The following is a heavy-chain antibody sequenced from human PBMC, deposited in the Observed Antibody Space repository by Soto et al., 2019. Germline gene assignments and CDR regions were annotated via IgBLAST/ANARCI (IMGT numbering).Heavy chain of an antibody. CDR3: ARGDTTMITDYYAMAV. J-gene: IGHJ6*02. CDR1: GFTFTSYA. D-gene: IGHD5-18*01. V-gene: IGHV3-23*01. Sequence: GGFLRLSCAASGFTFTSYAFTWVRQAPGKGLEWVSAISGTGGSTFYSDSVMGRFTISRDNSKNTLYLQMNSLRAEDTAVYYCARGDTTMITDYYAMAVWGQGTTVTVSS. CDR2: ISGTGGST.